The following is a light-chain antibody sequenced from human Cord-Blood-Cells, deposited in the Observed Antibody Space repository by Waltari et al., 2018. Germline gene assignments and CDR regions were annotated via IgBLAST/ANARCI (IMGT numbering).Light chain of an antibody. CDR1: QDISNY. V-gene: IGKV1-33*01. J-gene: IGKJ3*01. CDR3: QQYDNLQLT. Sequence: EIQMTQSPSSLSASVGDRVTITCQASQDISNYLNWYQQKPGKAPKLLIYDASNLETGVPSRFSGSGSGTDFTFTISSLQPEDIATYYCQQYDNLQLTFGPGTKVDIK. CDR2: DAS.